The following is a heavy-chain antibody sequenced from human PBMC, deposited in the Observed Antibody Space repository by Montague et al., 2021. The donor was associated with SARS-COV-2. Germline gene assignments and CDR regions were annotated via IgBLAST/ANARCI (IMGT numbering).Heavy chain of an antibody. CDR1: GFTFSNSA. Sequence: SLRLSCAASGFTFSNSAMNWVRQAPGKGLEWVSGISGSDGGTHYADSVKGRFTISRDNSRNVLYLQMNSLRAEDTALYYCAKDSSYYGLGYGMDVWGQGTTVSVSS. CDR3: AKDSSYYGLGYGMDV. J-gene: IGHJ6*02. D-gene: IGHD3-10*01. V-gene: IGHV3-23*01. CDR2: ISGSDGGT.